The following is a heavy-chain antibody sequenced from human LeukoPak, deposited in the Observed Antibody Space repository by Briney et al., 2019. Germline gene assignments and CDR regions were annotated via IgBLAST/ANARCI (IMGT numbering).Heavy chain of an antibody. D-gene: IGHD3-22*01. J-gene: IGHJ3*02. CDR3: ARPFDYYDSSGYPRRYDAFDI. Sequence: SETLSLTCSVSGGSFNSGTSYWGWIRQPPGKGLEWIGSILYNGHTDYNPSLKSRVTISVDTSKNQFSLKLSSVTAADTAVYYCARPFDYYDSSGYPRRYDAFDIWGQGTMVTVSS. CDR2: ILYNGHT. CDR1: GGSFNSGTSY. V-gene: IGHV4-39*01.